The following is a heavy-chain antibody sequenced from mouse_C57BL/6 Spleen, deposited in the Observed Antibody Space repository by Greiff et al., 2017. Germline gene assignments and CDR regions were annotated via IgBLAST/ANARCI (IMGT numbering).Heavy chain of an antibody. Sequence: EVKLVESGAELVKPGASVKLSCTASGFNIKDYYMHWVKQRTEQGLEWIGRIDPEDGETKYAPKFQGKATITADTSSNTAYLQLSSLTSEDTAVYYCAGGYDANYFDYWGQGTTLTVSS. CDR3: AGGYDANYFDY. D-gene: IGHD2-3*01. J-gene: IGHJ2*01. CDR2: IDPEDGET. CDR1: GFNIKDYY. V-gene: IGHV14-2*01.